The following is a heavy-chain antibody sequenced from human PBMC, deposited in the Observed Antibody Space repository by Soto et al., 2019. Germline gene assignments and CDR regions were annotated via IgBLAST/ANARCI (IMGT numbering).Heavy chain of an antibody. CDR2: IGGSGANT. Sequence: PGGSLRLSCAASGFTFNMYAISWVRQAPGKRLEWVAGIGGSGANTYYADFVKGRFTISRDNPKNTLYLQMDSLRAEDTATYYCARTITGYFWAGAYWGQGTLVTVSS. CDR3: ARTITGYFWAGAY. V-gene: IGHV3-23*01. CDR1: GFTFNMYA. D-gene: IGHD5-12*01. J-gene: IGHJ4*02.